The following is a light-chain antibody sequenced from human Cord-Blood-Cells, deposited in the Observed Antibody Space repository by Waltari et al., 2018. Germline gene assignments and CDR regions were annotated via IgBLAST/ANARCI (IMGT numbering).Light chain of an antibody. CDR2: QDS. Sequence: SYELTQPPSVSVSPGQTASITCSGDKLGDKYAWWYQQKPGQSPVRVIYQDSKRPSGIPERFSGSNSGNTATLTISGTQAMDEADYYCQAWDSSTVVFGGGTKLTVL. V-gene: IGLV3-1*01. CDR3: QAWDSSTVV. J-gene: IGLJ2*01. CDR1: KLGDKY.